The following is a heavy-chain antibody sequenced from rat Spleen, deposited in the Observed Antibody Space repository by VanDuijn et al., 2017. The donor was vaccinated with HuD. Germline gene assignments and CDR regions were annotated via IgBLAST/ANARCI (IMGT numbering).Heavy chain of an antibody. J-gene: IGHJ2*01. Sequence: EVQLVESGGGLVQPRRSLKLSCAASGFTFSSFAMAWVRQAPKKGLEWVATISYDGSSTYYRDSVKGRFTISRDNAKRTLYLQMDSLRSEDTATYYCARQYTTGIGYWGQGVMVTVSS. CDR1: GFTFSSFA. CDR2: ISYDGSST. CDR3: ARQYTTGIGY. V-gene: IGHV5-7*01. D-gene: IGHD1-6*01.